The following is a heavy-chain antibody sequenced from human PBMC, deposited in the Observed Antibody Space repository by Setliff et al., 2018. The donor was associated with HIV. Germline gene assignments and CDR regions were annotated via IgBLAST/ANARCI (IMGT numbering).Heavy chain of an antibody. V-gene: IGHV1-3*04. D-gene: IGHD3-22*01. CDR2: INTGSGIT. CDR3: ARLSTWDPYDIFDI. CDR1: EYTFTL. Sequence: ASVKVSCKASEYTFTLIHWVRQAPGQRLEWMGWINTGSGITKSSQRFQGRVTITRDTSASTAYMELSSLGSEDTAVYYCARLSTWDPYDIFDIWGQGTMVTVSS. J-gene: IGHJ3*02.